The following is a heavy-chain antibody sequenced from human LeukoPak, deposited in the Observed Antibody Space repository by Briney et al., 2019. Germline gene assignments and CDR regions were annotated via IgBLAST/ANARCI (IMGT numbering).Heavy chain of an antibody. CDR1: GFTVFNYW. D-gene: IGHD3-10*02. J-gene: IGHJ6*04. CDR3: AELGITMIGGV. Sequence: PGGSLRLSCAASGFTVFNYWMSWVRQAPGKGLEWVSGINWNGGSTGYADSVKGRFTISRDNAKNSLYLQMNSLRAEDTAVYYCAELGITMIGGVWGKGTTVTISS. CDR2: INWNGGST. V-gene: IGHV3-20*04.